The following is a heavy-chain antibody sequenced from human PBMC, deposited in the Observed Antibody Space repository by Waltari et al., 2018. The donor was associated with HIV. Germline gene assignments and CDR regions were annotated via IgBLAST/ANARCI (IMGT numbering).Heavy chain of an antibody. CDR1: GYTLSTFA. J-gene: IGHJ6*02. CDR3: VREKKGIGVYYAMDV. D-gene: IGHD3-22*01. Sequence: QVQLVQSGAEVTTPRASVKVSCKDPGYTLSTFAIHWVRQAPGQRLEWMGWINAGNGNTKYSQNFQDRVTITRDTSASTAYMELSSLRSEVTALYYCVREKKGIGVYYAMDVWGQGTAVTVSS. V-gene: IGHV1-3*01. CDR2: INAGNGNT.